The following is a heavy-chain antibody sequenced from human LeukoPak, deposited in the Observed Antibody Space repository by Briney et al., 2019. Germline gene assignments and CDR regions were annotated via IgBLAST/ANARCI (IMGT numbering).Heavy chain of an antibody. CDR1: GYTFTSYD. D-gene: IGHD2/OR15-2a*01. CDR2: INPNSGGT. J-gene: IGHJ4*02. Sequence: ASVKVSCKASGYTFTSYDISWVRQATGQGLEWMGWINPNSGGTNYAQKFQGRVTMTRDTSISTAYMELSRLRSDDTAVYYCARDTFRSEFDYWGQGTLVTVSS. CDR3: ARDTFRSEFDY. V-gene: IGHV1-2*02.